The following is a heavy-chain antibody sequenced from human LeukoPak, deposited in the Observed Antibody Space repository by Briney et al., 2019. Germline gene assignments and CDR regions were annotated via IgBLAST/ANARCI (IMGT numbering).Heavy chain of an antibody. D-gene: IGHD3-10*01. Sequence: GGSLRLSCAASGFTFDDYAMHWVRQAPGMGLEWVSLISGDGGNTYYADSVKGRFAISRDNSKNSLSLQMNSLRTEDTALCYCAKDAHASGSAILDYWGQGTLVTVSS. CDR2: ISGDGGNT. CDR1: GFTFDDYA. CDR3: AKDAHASGSAILDY. J-gene: IGHJ4*02. V-gene: IGHV3-43*02.